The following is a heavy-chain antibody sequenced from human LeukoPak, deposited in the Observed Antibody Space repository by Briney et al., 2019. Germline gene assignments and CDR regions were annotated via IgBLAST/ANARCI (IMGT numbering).Heavy chain of an antibody. Sequence: SVKVSCKASGGTFSSYAISWVRQAPGQGLEWMGGIIPIFGTANYAQKFQGRVTITADESTSAAYMELSSLRSEDTAVYYCTRVSVYSYGPDYWGQGTLLTVSS. CDR3: TRVSVYSYGPDY. J-gene: IGHJ4*02. D-gene: IGHD5-18*01. CDR1: GGTFSSYA. CDR2: IIPIFGTA. V-gene: IGHV1-69*13.